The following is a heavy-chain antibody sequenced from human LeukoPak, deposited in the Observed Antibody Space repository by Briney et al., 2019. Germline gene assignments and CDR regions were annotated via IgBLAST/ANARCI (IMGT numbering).Heavy chain of an antibody. CDR1: GFTLSTTW. CDR3: ARAYY. Sequence: GGSLRLSCAASGFTLSTTWMRWVRQAPGKGLDWVASIRQDGSQIYYVDSVKGRFTISRDNAKNSLYLQMNSLRAEDTAVYYCARAYYWGQGALVTVSS. J-gene: IGHJ4*02. CDR2: IRQDGSQI. V-gene: IGHV3-7*01.